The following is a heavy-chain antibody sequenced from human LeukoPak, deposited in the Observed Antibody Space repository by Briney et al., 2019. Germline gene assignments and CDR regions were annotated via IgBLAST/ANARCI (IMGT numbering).Heavy chain of an antibody. J-gene: IGHJ4*02. CDR1: GYSFTSYW. V-gene: IGHV5-51*01. CDR3: ARCTYYYDSSGYYRHPYYFDY. CDR2: IYPGDSDT. D-gene: IGHD3-22*01. Sequence: GESLKISCKGSGYSFTSYWIGWVRQMPGKGLEWMAIIYPGDSDTRYSPSFQGQVTVSADKSISTAYLQWSSLKASDTATYYCARCTYYYDSSGYYRHPYYFDYWGQGTLLTVSS.